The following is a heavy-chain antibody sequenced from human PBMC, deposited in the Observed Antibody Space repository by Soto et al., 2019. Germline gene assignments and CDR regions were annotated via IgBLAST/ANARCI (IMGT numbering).Heavy chain of an antibody. D-gene: IGHD2-15*01. V-gene: IGHV1-24*01. Sequence: ASVKVSCKVSGYTLTELSMHWVRQAPGKGLEWMGGFDPEDGETIYAQKFQGRVTMTTDTSTSTAYMELRSLRSDDTAVYYCARGGILRQYQFDYWGQGTLVTVSS. CDR3: ARGGILRQYQFDY. J-gene: IGHJ4*02. CDR2: FDPEDGET. CDR1: GYTLTELS.